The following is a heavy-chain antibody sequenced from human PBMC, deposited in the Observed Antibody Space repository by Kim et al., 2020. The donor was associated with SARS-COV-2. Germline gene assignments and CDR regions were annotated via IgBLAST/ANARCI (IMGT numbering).Heavy chain of an antibody. V-gene: IGHV2-5*02. CDR1: GFSLSTSGVG. D-gene: IGHD3-10*01. CDR3: AHSVPLTMVRGVPSRYNWFDP. CDR2: IYWDDDK. J-gene: IGHJ5*02. Sequence: SGPTLVNPTQTLTLTCTFSGFSLSTSGVGVGWIRQPPGKALEWLALIYWDDDKRYSPSLKSRLTITKDTSKNQVVLTMTNMDPVDTATYYCAHSVPLTMVRGVPSRYNWFDPWGQGTLVTVSS.